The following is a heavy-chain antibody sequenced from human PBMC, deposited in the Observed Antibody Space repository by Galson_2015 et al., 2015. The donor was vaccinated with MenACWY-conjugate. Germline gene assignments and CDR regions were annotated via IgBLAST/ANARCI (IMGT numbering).Heavy chain of an antibody. J-gene: IGHJ4*02. Sequence: SLRLSCAASGFTFSSYWMHWVRQAPGKGLVWVSLINSGRSSTSYADSVKGRFTISRDNAKNTLYLQMNSLRAEDTAVYYCSVYCSSARCYGASGGYWGQGTLVTVSS. CDR3: SVYCSSARCYGASGGY. D-gene: IGHD2-2*01. CDR1: GFTFSSYW. CDR2: INSGRSST. V-gene: IGHV3-74*01.